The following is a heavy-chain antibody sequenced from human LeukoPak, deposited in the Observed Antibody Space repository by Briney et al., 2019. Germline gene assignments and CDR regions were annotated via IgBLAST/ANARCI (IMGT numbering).Heavy chain of an antibody. CDR3: ARQMDTAMVTGHYYYYMDV. V-gene: IGHV4-59*08. J-gene: IGHJ6*03. Sequence: SETLSLTCTVSGGSISSYYWSWIRQPPGKGLEWIGYIYYSGSTNYNPSLKSRVTISVATSKTQFSLKLSSVTTADTAVYYCARQMDTAMVTGHYYYYMDVWGKGTTVTVPS. CDR2: IYYSGST. D-gene: IGHD5-18*01. CDR1: GGSISSYY.